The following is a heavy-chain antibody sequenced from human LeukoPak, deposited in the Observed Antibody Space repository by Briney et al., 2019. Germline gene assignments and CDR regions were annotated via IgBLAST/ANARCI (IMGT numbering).Heavy chain of an antibody. D-gene: IGHD2-21*01. CDR1: GGSISSGGYY. CDR3: ARVYSGWHVGPFDY. J-gene: IGHJ4*02. V-gene: IGHV4-30-2*01. Sequence: TLSLTCTVSGGSISSGGYYWSWIRQPPGKGLEWIGYIYHSGSTYYNPSLKSRVTISVHTSKNQFSLKLSSVTAADTAVYYCARVYSGWHVGPFDYWGQGTLVTVSS. CDR2: IYHSGST.